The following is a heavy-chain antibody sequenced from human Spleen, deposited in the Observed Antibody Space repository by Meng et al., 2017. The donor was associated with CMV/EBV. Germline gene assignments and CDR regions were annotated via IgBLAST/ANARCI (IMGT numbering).Heavy chain of an antibody. CDR2: IYYSGST. V-gene: IGHV4-31*02. J-gene: IGHJ4*02. CDR1: SSGDYY. Sequence: SSGDYYWSWIRQHPGKGLECIGYIYYSGSTYSNPSLKSRVIISLDTSKNQFSLKLSSVAAADTAVYYCARVSGRYDTSGYYQRFFDYWGQGTLVTVSS. CDR3: ARVSGRYDTSGYYQRFFDY. D-gene: IGHD3-22*01.